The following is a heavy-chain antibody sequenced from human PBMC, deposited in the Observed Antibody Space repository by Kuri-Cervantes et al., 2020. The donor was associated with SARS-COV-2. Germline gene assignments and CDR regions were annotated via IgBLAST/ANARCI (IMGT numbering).Heavy chain of an antibody. Sequence: GESLKISCAASGFSFTDAWMTWVRQAPGKGLEWVGRIKSKADGGTRDYAAPVKGRFTISRDDSKNTLYLQMNSLKTEDTAVYYCTTPSDYGDYVVYYYYYYMDVWGKGTTVTVSS. CDR1: GFSFTDAW. D-gene: IGHD4-17*01. CDR2: IKSKADGGTR. J-gene: IGHJ6*03. CDR3: TTPSDYGDYVVYYYYYYMDV. V-gene: IGHV3-15*01.